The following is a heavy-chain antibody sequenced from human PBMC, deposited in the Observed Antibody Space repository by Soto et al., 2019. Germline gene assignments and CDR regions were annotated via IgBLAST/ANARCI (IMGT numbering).Heavy chain of an antibody. CDR2: ISGSGGST. D-gene: IGHD4-17*01. CDR3: AKDPVTVIDDPAFDY. CDR1: GFTFSSYA. J-gene: IGHJ4*02. Sequence: PGGSLRLSFAASGFTFSSYAMSWVRPAPGKGLEWVSAISGSGGSTYYADSVKGRFTISRDNSKNTLYLQMNSLRAEDTAVYYCAKDPVTVIDDPAFDYWGQGTLVTVSS. V-gene: IGHV3-23*01.